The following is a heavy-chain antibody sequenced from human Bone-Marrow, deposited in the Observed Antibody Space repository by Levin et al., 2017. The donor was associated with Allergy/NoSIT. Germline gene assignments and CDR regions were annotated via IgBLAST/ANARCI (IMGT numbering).Heavy chain of an antibody. Sequence: ASVKVSCKASGYTFTSYDINWVRQATGQGLEWMGWMNPNSGNTGYAQKFQGRVTMTRNTSISTAYMEQSSLRSEDTAVYYCARSQPYYDFCRGSIYYYSGMDVWGQGTTVTVSS. J-gene: IGHJ6*02. CDR2: MNPNSGNT. V-gene: IGHV1-8*01. CDR3: ARSQPYYDFCRGSIYYYSGMDV. D-gene: IGHD3-3*01. CDR1: GYTFTSYD.